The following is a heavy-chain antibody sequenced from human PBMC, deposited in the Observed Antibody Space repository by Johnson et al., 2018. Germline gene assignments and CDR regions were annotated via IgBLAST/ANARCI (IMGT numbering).Heavy chain of an antibody. CDR1: GDSISSYY. J-gene: IGHJ6*02. V-gene: IGHV4-59*01. D-gene: IGHD1-26*01. Sequence: QVQLQESGPGLVKPSETLTLTCTVSGDSISSYYWSWIRQPPGKGLEWIGYTYYSATTKYNPSLKGRVTISVDTSTKQFSRRLISVTAADTAVYYCASISGGNYYGLDVWGHGTTVTVSS. CDR2: TYYSATT. CDR3: ASISGGNYYGLDV.